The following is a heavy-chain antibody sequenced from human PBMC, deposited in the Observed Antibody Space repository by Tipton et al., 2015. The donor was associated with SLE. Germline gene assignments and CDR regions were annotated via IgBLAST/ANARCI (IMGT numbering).Heavy chain of an antibody. J-gene: IGHJ6*02. CDR2: ISWDGGST. CDR3: AKDGGDYYYYYGMDV. D-gene: IGHD2-15*01. Sequence: SLRLSCAASGFTFDDYTMHWVRQAPGKGLEWVSLISWDGGSTYYADSVKGRFTISGDNSKNSLYLQMNSLRTEDTALYYCAKDGGDYYYYYGMDVWGQGTTVTVSS. CDR1: GFTFDDYT. V-gene: IGHV3-43*01.